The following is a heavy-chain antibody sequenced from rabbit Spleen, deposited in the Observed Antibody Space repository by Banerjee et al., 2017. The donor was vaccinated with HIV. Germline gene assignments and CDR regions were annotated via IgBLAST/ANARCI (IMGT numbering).Heavy chain of an antibody. Sequence: QSLEESGGGLVKPGASLTLTCKASGFSFNSGYDMCWVRQAPGKGLEWVACAYAGSSGSTYSATWAKGRFTISKTSSTTMTLQMTSLTAADTATYFCARNYVNVFDPWGQGTLVTVS. CDR3: ARNYVNVFDP. CDR1: GFSFNSGYD. CDR2: AYAGSSGST. D-gene: IGHD1-1*01. V-gene: IGHV1S40*01. J-gene: IGHJ2*01.